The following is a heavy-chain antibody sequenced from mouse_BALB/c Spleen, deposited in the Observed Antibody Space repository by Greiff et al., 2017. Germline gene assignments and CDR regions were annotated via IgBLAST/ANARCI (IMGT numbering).Heavy chain of an antibody. D-gene: IGHD2-4*01. CDR1: GFTFSSYA. Sequence: EVQGVESGGGLVKPGGSLKLSCAASGFTFSSYAMSWVRQTPEKRLEWVASISSGGSTYYPDSVKGRFTISRDNARNILYLQMSSLRSEDTAMYYCARDYYDYDPAWFAYWGQGTLVTVSA. J-gene: IGHJ3*01. V-gene: IGHV5-6-5*01. CDR2: ISSGGST. CDR3: ARDYYDYDPAWFAY.